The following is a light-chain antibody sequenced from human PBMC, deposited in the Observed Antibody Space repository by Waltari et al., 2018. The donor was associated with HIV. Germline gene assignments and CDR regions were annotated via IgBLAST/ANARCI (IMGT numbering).Light chain of an antibody. CDR3: YSTDSSGYPRGV. CDR2: DDS. CDR1: ALAKKF. J-gene: IGLJ1*01. V-gene: IGLV3-10*01. Sequence: SNELTQPPSVSVSPGQTARITCSGDALAKKFAYWYQQKSGQAPVLVIFDDSKRPSGIPERFSGSNSGTMATLTISGAQVEDEGDYYFYSTDSSGYPRGVFGTGTKVIVL.